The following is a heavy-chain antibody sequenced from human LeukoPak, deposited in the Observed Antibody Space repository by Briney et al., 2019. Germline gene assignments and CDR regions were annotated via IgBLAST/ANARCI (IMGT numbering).Heavy chain of an antibody. Sequence: PSETLSLTCTVSGGSISSSSYYWGWIRPPPWKGLEWIGSIYYSGSTYYNPSLKSRVTISVDTSKNQFSLKLSSVTAADTAVYYCANYGDYVEDYYYYLDVWGKGTTVTVSS. CDR2: IYYSGST. V-gene: IGHV4-39*01. CDR1: GGSISSSSYY. J-gene: IGHJ6*03. D-gene: IGHD4-17*01. CDR3: ANYGDYVEDYYYYLDV.